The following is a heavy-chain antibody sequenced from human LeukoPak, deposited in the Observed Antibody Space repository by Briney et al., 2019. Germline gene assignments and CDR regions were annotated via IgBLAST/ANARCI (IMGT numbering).Heavy chain of an antibody. Sequence: SETLSLTCAVYGGSFSSYYWSWIRQPPGKGLEWIGYIYYSGSTNYNPSLKSRVTISVDTSKNQFSLKLSSVTAADTAVYYCARGGPNFWSGAYYFDYWGQGTLVTVSS. CDR2: IYYSGST. D-gene: IGHD3-3*01. CDR1: GGSFSSYY. J-gene: IGHJ4*02. V-gene: IGHV4-59*01. CDR3: ARGGPNFWSGAYYFDY.